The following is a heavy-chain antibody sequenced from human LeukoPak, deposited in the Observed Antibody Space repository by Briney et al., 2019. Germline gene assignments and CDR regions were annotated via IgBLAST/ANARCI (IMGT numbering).Heavy chain of an antibody. CDR3: TTTMLRGLIITQFDH. Sequence: GESLKISCKGSGYSFTNYWIGWVRQMPGKGLEWMGIIYPGDSDTRYSPSFQGQVTISADKSINTAYLQWSSLKASDTAMYYCTTTMLRGLIITQFDHWGQGTLVTVSS. J-gene: IGHJ4*02. V-gene: IGHV5-51*01. CDR1: GYSFTNYW. D-gene: IGHD3-10*01. CDR2: IYPGDSDT.